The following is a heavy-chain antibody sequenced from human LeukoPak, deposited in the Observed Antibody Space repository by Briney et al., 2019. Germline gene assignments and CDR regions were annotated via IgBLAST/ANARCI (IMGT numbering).Heavy chain of an antibody. CDR1: GFTFSSYG. CDR2: VWYDGTNK. V-gene: IGHV3-30*02. Sequence: PGGSLRLSCAASGFTFSSYGMHWVRQAPGKGLEWVAFVWYDGTNKYYADSVKGRFSISRDNHKSTVDLQMNSLRPEDTAVYYCAKEGRYEAVEGEIGWYFDIWGRGMLATVSP. D-gene: IGHD3-9*01. CDR3: AKEGRYEAVEGEIGWYFDI. J-gene: IGHJ2*01.